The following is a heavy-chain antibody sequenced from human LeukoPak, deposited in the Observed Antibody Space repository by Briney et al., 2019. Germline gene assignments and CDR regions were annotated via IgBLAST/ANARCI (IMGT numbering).Heavy chain of an antibody. CDR3: ARVPLHDRNDYYYPH. Sequence: GASVKVSCKASGYTFTDYGMHWVRQAPGQRLEWMAWINAGNGNAKYSQKFQGRVTITRDTSASTAYMELSCLRSEDTAVYYCARVPLHDRNDYYYPHWGQGTVVTVSS. J-gene: IGHJ1*01. V-gene: IGHV1-3*01. CDR2: INAGNGNA. D-gene: IGHD3-22*01. CDR1: GYTFTDYG.